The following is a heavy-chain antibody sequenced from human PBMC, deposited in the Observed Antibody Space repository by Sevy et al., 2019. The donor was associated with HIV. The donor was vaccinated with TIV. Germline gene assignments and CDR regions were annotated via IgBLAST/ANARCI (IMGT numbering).Heavy chain of an antibody. CDR2: VFHTGST. J-gene: IGHJ6*02. Sequence: SETLSLTCTVSAYSISSGHYWVWIRQSPWKGMRWIGSVFHTGSTFYNPSLKSRVTISIDTSKNQFSLNVISVTAADTAVYYCARPLDGDYSLGYRGMDVWGQGTTVTVSS. CDR1: AYSISSGHY. D-gene: IGHD4-17*01. CDR3: ARPLDGDYSLGYRGMDV. V-gene: IGHV4-38-2*02.